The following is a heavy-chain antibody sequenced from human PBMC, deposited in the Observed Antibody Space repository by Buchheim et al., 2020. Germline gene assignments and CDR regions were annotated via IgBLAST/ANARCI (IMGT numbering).Heavy chain of an antibody. CDR2: ISGGFGST. CDR1: GFTFTNYA. Sequence: VQLLESGGGLVQPGGSLRLSCAASGFTFTNYAMTWVRQAPGKGLEWVSSISGGFGSTHYAESVEGRFTISRDNSKNTLYLEMNSLRAEDTAVYYCGKNRNFGDYRWFYPSGQGTL. CDR3: GKNRNFGDYRWFYP. J-gene: IGHJ5*02. V-gene: IGHV3-23*01. D-gene: IGHD4-17*01.